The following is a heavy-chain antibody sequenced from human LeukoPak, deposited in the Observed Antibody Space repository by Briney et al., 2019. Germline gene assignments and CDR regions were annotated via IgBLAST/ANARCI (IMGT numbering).Heavy chain of an antibody. Sequence: GGSLRLSCAASGFTFRSYAMHWVRQAPGKGLEWVAVISYDGSNKYYADSVKGRFTISRDNSKNTLDLQMNSLRAEDTAVYYCARDRSYDFWSGYSTPDYWGQGTLVTVSS. CDR1: GFTFRSYA. V-gene: IGHV3-30-3*01. CDR2: ISYDGSNK. J-gene: IGHJ4*02. CDR3: ARDRSYDFWSGYSTPDY. D-gene: IGHD3-3*01.